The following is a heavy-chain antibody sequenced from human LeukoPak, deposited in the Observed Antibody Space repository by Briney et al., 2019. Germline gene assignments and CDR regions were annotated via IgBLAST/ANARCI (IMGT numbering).Heavy chain of an antibody. CDR1: GGSISSYY. D-gene: IGHD3-22*01. V-gene: IGHV4-4*07. CDR3: ARGTDYYDSSGYYYAGYYYGMDV. CDR2: IYTSGST. Sequence: PSETLSLTCTVSGGSISSYYWSWIRQPAGKGLEWIGRIYTSGSTNYNPSLKSRVTMSVDTSKNQFSLKLSSVTAADTAVYYCARGTDYYDSSGYYYAGYYYGMDVWGQGTTVTVSS. J-gene: IGHJ6*02.